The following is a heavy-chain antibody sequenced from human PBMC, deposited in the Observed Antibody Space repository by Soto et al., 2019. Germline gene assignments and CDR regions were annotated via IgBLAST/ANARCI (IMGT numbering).Heavy chain of an antibody. CDR2: IYYSEST. CDR1: GGSISPDY. CDR3: ARSGYSSGWYLYYYYGMDV. Sequence: SETLSLTCTVAGGSISPDYWSWIRQPPGKGLKWIGYIYYSESTNYNPSLKSRVTISVDTSKNQFSLKLSSVTAADTAVYYCARSGYSSGWYLYYYYGMDVWGQGTTVT. D-gene: IGHD6-19*01. J-gene: IGHJ6*02. V-gene: IGHV4-59*01.